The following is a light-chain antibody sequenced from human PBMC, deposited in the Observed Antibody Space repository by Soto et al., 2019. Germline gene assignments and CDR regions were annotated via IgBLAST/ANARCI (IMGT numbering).Light chain of an antibody. CDR1: SSDVGGYNY. CDR2: DVT. CDR3: SSYTSSSTPLV. Sequence: QSALTQPASVSGSPGQSITISCTGTSSDVGGYNYVSWYQQHPVKAPKLMIYDVTNRPAGVSNLFSGSKSGNTASLTISGLQAKDEADYYCSSYTSSSTPLVFGGGTKLTVL. V-gene: IGLV2-14*01. J-gene: IGLJ3*02.